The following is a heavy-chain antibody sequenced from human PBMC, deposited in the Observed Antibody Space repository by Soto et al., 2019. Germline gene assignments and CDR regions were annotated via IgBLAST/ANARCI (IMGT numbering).Heavy chain of an antibody. Sequence: QVQLVESGGGVVQPGWSLRLSCAASGFTFSAYTMHWVRQAPGKGLEWVAVISYDGSDKYYADSVKGRFTISRDNSKNTLYLQMNSLRAEDTAMYYCARDVVGYSHDYWGQGTLVTVSS. CDR2: ISYDGSDK. J-gene: IGHJ4*02. D-gene: IGHD5-18*01. CDR3: ARDVVGYSHDY. CDR1: GFTFSAYT. V-gene: IGHV3-30-3*01.